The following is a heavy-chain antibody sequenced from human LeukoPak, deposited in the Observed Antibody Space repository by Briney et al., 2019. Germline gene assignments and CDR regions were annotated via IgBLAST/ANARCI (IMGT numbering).Heavy chain of an antibody. Sequence: ASVKVSCKASGGTFSSYAISWVRQAPGQGLEWMGGIIPIFGTANYAQKFQGRVTITADKSTSTAYMELSSLRSEDTAVYYCARSTTVTTYAFDIWGQGTMVTVSS. V-gene: IGHV1-69*06. CDR3: ARSTTVTTYAFDI. J-gene: IGHJ3*02. CDR2: IIPIFGTA. CDR1: GGTFSSYA. D-gene: IGHD4-17*01.